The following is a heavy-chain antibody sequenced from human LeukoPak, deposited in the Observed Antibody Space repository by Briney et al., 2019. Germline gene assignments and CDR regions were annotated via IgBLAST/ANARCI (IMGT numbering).Heavy chain of an antibody. CDR3: ARAPSGYDAHFDY. J-gene: IGHJ4*02. Sequence: PSETLSLTCTVSGGSISSGGYYWSWIRQHPGRGLEWAGYIYYSGSTYYNPSLKSRVTISVDTSKNQFSLKLSSVTAADTAVHYCARAPSGYDAHFDYWGQGTLVTVSS. CDR1: GGSISSGGYY. CDR2: IYYSGST. V-gene: IGHV4-31*03. D-gene: IGHD5-12*01.